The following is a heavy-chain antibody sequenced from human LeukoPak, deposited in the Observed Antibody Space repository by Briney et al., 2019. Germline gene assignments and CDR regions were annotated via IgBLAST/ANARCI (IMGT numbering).Heavy chain of an antibody. J-gene: IGHJ4*02. V-gene: IGHV3-30*18. CDR1: GFTFSSYG. CDR3: AKTNCSGGSCPPGYFDY. Sequence: GGSLRLSCAASGFTFSSYGMHWVRQAPGKGLEWVAVISYDGSNKYYADSVKGRFTISRDNSKNTLYLQMNSLRAEDTAVYYCAKTNCSGGSCPPGYFDYWGQGTLVTVSS. CDR2: ISYDGSNK. D-gene: IGHD2-15*01.